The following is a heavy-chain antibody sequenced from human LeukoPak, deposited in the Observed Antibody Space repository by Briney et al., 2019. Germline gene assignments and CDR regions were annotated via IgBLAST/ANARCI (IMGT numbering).Heavy chain of an antibody. CDR3: ARLSYYDSSIDY. CDR1: GGSISSYY. CDR2: IYTSGST. J-gene: IGHJ4*02. Sequence: SETLSLTCTVSGGSISSYYWSWIRQPPGKGLEWIGYIYTSGSTNYNPSLKSRVPISVDTSKNQFSLKLSSVTAADTAVYYCARLSYYDSSIDYWGQGTLVTVSS. V-gene: IGHV4-4*09. D-gene: IGHD3-22*01.